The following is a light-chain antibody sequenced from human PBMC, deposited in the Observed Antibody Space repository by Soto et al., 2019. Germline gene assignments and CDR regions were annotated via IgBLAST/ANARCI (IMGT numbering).Light chain of an antibody. J-gene: IGLJ1*01. CDR2: SNN. CDR3: IAWDDSLKGRYG. Sequence: QSVLTQPPSASGTPGQRVTISCSGSSSNIGSNTVNWYQQLPGTAPKLLIYSNNQRPSGVPDRFSGSKSGTSASLAISGLQYEDEADYYCIAWDDSLKGRYGFPTGPKVTV. V-gene: IGLV1-44*01. CDR1: SSNIGSNT.